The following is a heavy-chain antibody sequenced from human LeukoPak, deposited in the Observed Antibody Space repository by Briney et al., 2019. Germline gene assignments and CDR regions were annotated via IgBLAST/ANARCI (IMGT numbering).Heavy chain of an antibody. Sequence: SVKVSCKASGGTFSSYAISWVRQAPGQGLEWMGGIIPIFGTANYAQKFQGRVTITTDESTRTAYMELSRLRSEDTAVYYCASNPYYYGSGSYYSPKGVYNWFDPWGQGTLVTVSS. CDR2: IIPIFGTA. V-gene: IGHV1-69*05. CDR3: ASNPYYYGSGSYYSPKGVYNWFDP. J-gene: IGHJ5*02. CDR1: GGTFSSYA. D-gene: IGHD3-10*01.